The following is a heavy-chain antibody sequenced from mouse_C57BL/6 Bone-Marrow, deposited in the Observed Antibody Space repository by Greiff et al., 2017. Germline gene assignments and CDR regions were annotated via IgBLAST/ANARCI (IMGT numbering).Heavy chain of an antibody. CDR3: ARTYYYGSSGGYFDV. J-gene: IGHJ1*03. D-gene: IGHD1-1*01. V-gene: IGHV2-2*01. CDR1: GFSLTSYG. Sequence: VKLVESGPGLVQPSQSLSITCTVSGFSLTSYGVHWVRQSPGKGLEWLGVIWSGGSTDYNAAFISRLSISKDNSKSQVFFKMNSLQADDTAIYYCARTYYYGSSGGYFDVWGTGTTVTVSS. CDR2: IWSGGST.